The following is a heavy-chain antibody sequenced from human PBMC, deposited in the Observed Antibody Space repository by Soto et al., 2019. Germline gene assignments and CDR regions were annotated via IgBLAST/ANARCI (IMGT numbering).Heavy chain of an antibody. V-gene: IGHV4-30-4*02. CDR2: IYNGGTT. D-gene: IGHD2-2*01. Sequence: SETLSLTCTASGGTISNVDYYWIWIRQSPDKDLEWIGHIYNGGTTWYNPSLTRRITISVHTSKTQFSLKLTSVTAAATADYYCAREYPDATRLDPLGQGTLVTVSS. CDR3: AREYPDATRLDP. J-gene: IGHJ5*02. CDR1: GGTISNVDYY.